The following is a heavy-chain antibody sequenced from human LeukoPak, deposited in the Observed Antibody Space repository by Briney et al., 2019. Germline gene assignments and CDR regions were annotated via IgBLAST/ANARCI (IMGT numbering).Heavy chain of an antibody. J-gene: IGHJ4*02. D-gene: IGHD3-3*01. CDR1: GFTFSSYA. CDR2: ISYDGSNK. CDR3: ARFQSYYDFWTSSHLDY. V-gene: IGHV3-30*04. Sequence: PGRSLRLSCAASGFTFSSYAMHWVRQAPGKGLEWVAVISYDGSNKYYADSVKGRFTISRDNSKNTLYLQMNSLRAEDTAVYYCARFQSYYDFWTSSHLDYWGQGTLVTVSS.